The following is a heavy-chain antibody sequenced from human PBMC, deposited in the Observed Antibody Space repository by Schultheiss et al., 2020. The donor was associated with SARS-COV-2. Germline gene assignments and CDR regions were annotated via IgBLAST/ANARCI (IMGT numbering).Heavy chain of an antibody. Sequence: SETLSLTCTVSGGSISSYYWSWIRQPPGKGLEWIGYIYYSGSTNYNPSLKSRVTISVDTSKNQFSLKLSSVTAADTAVYYCARGNGYCSSTSCYRFYYYYYYMDVWGKGTTVTVSS. CDR3: ARGNGYCSSTSCYRFYYYYYYMDV. J-gene: IGHJ6*03. CDR2: IYYSGST. D-gene: IGHD2-2*02. CDR1: GGSISSYY. V-gene: IGHV4-59*12.